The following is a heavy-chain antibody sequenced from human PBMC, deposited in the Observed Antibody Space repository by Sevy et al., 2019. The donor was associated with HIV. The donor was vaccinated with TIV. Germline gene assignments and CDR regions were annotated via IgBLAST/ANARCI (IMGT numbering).Heavy chain of an antibody. Sequence: GGSLRLSFAASGFTFSKIAIHWVRQAPGKGLEWVSVISNDGSNKDYADSVKGRFTISRDNSKNMLYLQLNSLRVEDTAVYYCARASHMITFGGVIVVDGIDYWGQGTLVTVSS. J-gene: IGHJ4*02. CDR2: ISNDGSNK. D-gene: IGHD3-16*02. V-gene: IGHV3-30-3*01. CDR3: ARASHMITFGGVIVVDGIDY. CDR1: GFTFSKIA.